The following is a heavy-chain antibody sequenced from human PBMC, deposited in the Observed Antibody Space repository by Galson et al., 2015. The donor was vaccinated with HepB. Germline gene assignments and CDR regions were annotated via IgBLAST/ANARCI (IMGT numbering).Heavy chain of an antibody. V-gene: IGHV6-1*01. CDR3: ARGFAGGTRAFDI. J-gene: IGHJ3*02. Sequence: CAISGDSVSSNSAAWNWIRQSPSRGLEWLGRTYYRSKWYTDYAVSVKSRIIINPDTTKSQFSLQLNSVTPEDTSVYYCARGFAGGTRAFDIWGQGTMVTVSS. CDR2: TYYRSKWYT. CDR1: GDSVSSNSAA. D-gene: IGHD6-13*01.